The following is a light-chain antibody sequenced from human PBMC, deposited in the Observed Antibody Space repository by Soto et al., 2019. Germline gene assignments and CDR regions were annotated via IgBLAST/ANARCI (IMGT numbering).Light chain of an antibody. V-gene: IGKV3-15*01. CDR1: QSVNNN. Sequence: EIAMTQSPATLSVSPGERATLSCRASQSVNNNLAWYQQKPGQAPRLLISGASSRATGIPVRFSGSGSGTDFILTISSLQSEDFAVYYCQQYNSWPSFGQGTKVDIK. CDR2: GAS. J-gene: IGKJ1*01. CDR3: QQYNSWPS.